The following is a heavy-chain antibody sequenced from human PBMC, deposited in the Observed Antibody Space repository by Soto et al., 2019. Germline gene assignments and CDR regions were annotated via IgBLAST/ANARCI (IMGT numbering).Heavy chain of an antibody. J-gene: IGHJ6*02. CDR1: GGSISRSSYY. D-gene: IGHD6-19*01. CDR2: IYYSGST. Sequence: NPSETLSLTCTVSGGSISRSSYYWGWIRQPPGKGLEWIGNIYYSGSTYYNPSLKSRVTISVDTSKNQLSLKLSSVTAADTAVYYCASTEPGYSSGRIYGMDVWGQGTTVTVSS. V-gene: IGHV4-39*01. CDR3: ASTEPGYSSGRIYGMDV.